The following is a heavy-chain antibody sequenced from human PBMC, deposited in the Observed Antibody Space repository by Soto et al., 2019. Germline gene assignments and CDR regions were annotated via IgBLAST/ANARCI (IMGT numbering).Heavy chain of an antibody. Sequence: EVQLVDSGGGLVQPGGSLRLSCAASGFTFSRYWMNWVRQAPGKGLEWVANIKQDGSEKYYVDSVKGRFTISRDNAKNSLYLQMNSLRVEDTAVYYCARDGGYDYGSGNFYNDYWGQGTLVIVSS. D-gene: IGHD3-10*01. J-gene: IGHJ4*02. CDR3: ARDGGYDYGSGNFYNDY. CDR2: IKQDGSEK. V-gene: IGHV3-7*01. CDR1: GFTFSRYW.